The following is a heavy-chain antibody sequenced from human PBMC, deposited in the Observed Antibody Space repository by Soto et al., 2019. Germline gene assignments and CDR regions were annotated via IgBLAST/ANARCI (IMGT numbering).Heavy chain of an antibody. CDR2: IYWDDDK. CDR1: GFSLSTSGVG. V-gene: IGHV2-5*02. Sequence: QITLKQSGPTLVKPTQTLTLTCTFSGFSLSTSGVGVGWIRQPPGKALEWLGIIYWDDDKRYSPSLKSRLTITKDTSKNQVVLTMTNMDPVVTGTYYCARRPGFGMGVGLYWFDPWGQGTLVTVSS. J-gene: IGHJ5*02. D-gene: IGHD2-15*01. CDR3: ARRPGFGMGVGLYWFDP.